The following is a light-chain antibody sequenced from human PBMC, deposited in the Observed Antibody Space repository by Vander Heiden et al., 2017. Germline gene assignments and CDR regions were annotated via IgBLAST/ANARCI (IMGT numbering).Light chain of an antibody. Sequence: QSALTQPAAVSGSPGQSITISRTGTSSDVGGYNYVSWYQQHPGKAPKLMIYDVSNRPSGVSTRFSGSKSGNTASLTISGLQAEDEADYYCSSYTSSSTVVFGGGTKLTVL. CDR3: SSYTSSSTVV. V-gene: IGLV2-14*03. CDR1: SSDVGGYNY. J-gene: IGLJ2*01. CDR2: DVS.